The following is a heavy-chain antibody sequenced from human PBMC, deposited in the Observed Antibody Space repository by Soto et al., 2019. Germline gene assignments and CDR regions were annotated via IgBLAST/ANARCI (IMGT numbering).Heavy chain of an antibody. D-gene: IGHD6-19*01. CDR1: GYTFTSYY. J-gene: IGHJ4*02. V-gene: IGHV1-46*03. CDR3: ARDVTGEQQWLTTPHFGY. Sequence: ASVKVSCKASGYTFTSYYMHWVRQAPGQGLEWMGIINPSGGSASYAQKFQGRVTMTRDTSTSTVYMELSSLRSEDTAVYYCARDVTGEQQWLTTPHFGYWSQGTQVTVSS. CDR2: INPSGGSA.